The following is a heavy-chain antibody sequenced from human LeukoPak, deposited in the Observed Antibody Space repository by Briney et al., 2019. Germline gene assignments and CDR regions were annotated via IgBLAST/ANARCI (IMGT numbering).Heavy chain of an antibody. Sequence: QPGGSLRLSCAASGFTFSSYEMNWVRQAPGKGLEWVSYISNSGSAINFADSVKGRFTISRDNAKNSLYLQMNSLRAEDTAVYYCTREMGEAFDYWGQGTLVTVSS. V-gene: IGHV3-48*03. CDR2: ISNSGSAI. J-gene: IGHJ4*02. CDR3: TREMGEAFDY. D-gene: IGHD3-16*01. CDR1: GFTFSSYE.